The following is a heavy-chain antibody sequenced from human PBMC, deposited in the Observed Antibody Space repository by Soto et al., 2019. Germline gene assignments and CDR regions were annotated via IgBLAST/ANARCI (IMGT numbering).Heavy chain of an antibody. CDR3: ARGGDWQFDY. V-gene: IGHV4-4*02. CDR1: GDSISSDKW. Sequence: QVQLQESAPDRLSPWGTLPLTCAFSGDSISSDKWWGWVRQPPGKGLEWIGEIHHSGRTNYNPSLKSRVTILVEKSKNQVSLELSSMTAADTAVYYCARGGDWQFDYWGQGTLVTVSS. D-gene: IGHD2-21*02. CDR2: IHHSGRT. J-gene: IGHJ4*02.